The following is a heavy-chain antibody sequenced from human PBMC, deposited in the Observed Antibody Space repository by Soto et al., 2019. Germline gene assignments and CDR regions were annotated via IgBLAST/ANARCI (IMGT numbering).Heavy chain of an antibody. J-gene: IGHJ5*02. D-gene: IGHD3-22*01. CDR3: TREAVVAENWFDP. CDR2: MNPKTGNI. Sequence: VASVKVSCKASGYTFVDYALHWVRQAPGQGLEWVGWMNPKTGNIKSSHKFEDRVSITRDTATSTAYMELSGLRSEDTAVYFCTREAVVAENWFDPWGQGNMVTVSS. V-gene: IGHV1-3*01. CDR1: GYTFVDYA.